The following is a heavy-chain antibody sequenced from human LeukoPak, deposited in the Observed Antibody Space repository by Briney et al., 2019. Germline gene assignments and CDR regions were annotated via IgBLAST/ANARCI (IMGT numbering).Heavy chain of an antibody. CDR3: ARGGGRYDSSGYTLDY. CDR2: IIPILGIA. V-gene: IGHV1-69*04. J-gene: IGHJ4*02. CDR1: GYTFTGYY. D-gene: IGHD3-22*01. Sequence: SVKVSCKASGYTFTGYYTHWVRQAPGQGLEWMGRIIPILGIANYAQKFQGRVTITADKSTSTAYMELSSLRSEDTAVYYCARGGGRYDSSGYTLDYWGQGTLVTVSS.